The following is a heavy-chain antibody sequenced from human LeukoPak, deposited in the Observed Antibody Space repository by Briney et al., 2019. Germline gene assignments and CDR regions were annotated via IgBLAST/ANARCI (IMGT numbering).Heavy chain of an antibody. J-gene: IGHJ4*02. V-gene: IGHV3-33*06. CDR3: AKGDSSGYLDY. D-gene: IGHD3-22*01. Sequence: PGGSLRLSCAASGFTFSSYGMHWVRQAPGKGLEWVAVIWYDGSNKYYADSVKGRFTISRDNSKNTLYLQMNSLRAEDTAVYYCAKGDSSGYLDYWGQGTLVTASS. CDR1: GFTFSSYG. CDR2: IWYDGSNK.